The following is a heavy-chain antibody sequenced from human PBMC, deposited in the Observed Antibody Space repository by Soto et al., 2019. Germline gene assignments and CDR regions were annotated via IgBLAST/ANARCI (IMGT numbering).Heavy chain of an antibody. D-gene: IGHD2-15*01. CDR3: PDTAYFSLY. J-gene: IGHJ4*02. Sequence: LSLTCTVSGGSMINFYWSWIRQPPGKGLEGIGYVYYNGNTNYNPSLKSRVTMSVDTSKNQFSLNIEDSAVYYCSGAESPDTAYFSLYWGQGTPVTVSS. CDR1: GGSMINFY. CDR2: VYYNGNT. V-gene: IGHV4-59*01.